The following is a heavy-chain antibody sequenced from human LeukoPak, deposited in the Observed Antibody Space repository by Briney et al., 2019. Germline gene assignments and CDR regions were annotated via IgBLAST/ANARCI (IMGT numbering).Heavy chain of an antibody. Sequence: PSETLSLTCTVSGGSINNSSRSWAWIRQPPGRGLEWIGTIYDGVRAYYKAALKSRVTISVDTSKNQFSLKLSSVTAADTAVYYCASRAYCGGDCSQYFQHWGQGTLVTVSS. CDR3: ASRAYCGGDCSQYFQH. V-gene: IGHV4-39*07. CDR2: IYDGVRA. J-gene: IGHJ1*01. D-gene: IGHD2-21*02. CDR1: GGSINNSSRS.